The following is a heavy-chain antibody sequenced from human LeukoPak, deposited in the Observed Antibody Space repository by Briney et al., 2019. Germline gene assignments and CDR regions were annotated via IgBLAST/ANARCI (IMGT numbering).Heavy chain of an antibody. Sequence: SETLSLTCTVSGGSISSSSYYWGWIRQPPGKGLEWIGSIYYSGSTYYNPSLKSRVTISVDTSKNHFSLKLSSVTAADTAVYYCARRGSIAYSRFDPWGQGTLVTVSS. CDR1: GGSISSSSYY. CDR3: ARRGSIAYSRFDP. CDR2: IYYSGST. V-gene: IGHV4-39*01. D-gene: IGHD6-6*01. J-gene: IGHJ5*02.